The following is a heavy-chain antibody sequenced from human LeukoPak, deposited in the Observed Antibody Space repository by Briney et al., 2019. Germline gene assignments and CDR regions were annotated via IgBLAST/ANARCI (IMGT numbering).Heavy chain of an antibody. CDR1: RFTFNNYA. V-gene: IGHV3-23*01. CDR3: ATGLSGGWYYFDY. D-gene: IGHD6-19*01. J-gene: IGHJ4*02. Sequence: GGSLRLSCAASRFTFNNYAMNWVRQAPGKGLEWVSVISGSGDSTKYADSVKGRFTIPRDNSKNTLYLQMNSLRAEDTALYYCATGLSGGWYYFDYWGQGTLVTVSS. CDR2: ISGSGDST.